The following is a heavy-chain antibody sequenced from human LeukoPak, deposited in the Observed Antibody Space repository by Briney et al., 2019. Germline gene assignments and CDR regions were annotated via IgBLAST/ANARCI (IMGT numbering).Heavy chain of an antibody. D-gene: IGHD3-9*01. Sequence: GGSLRLXCAASGFTFSSYAMSWVRQAPGKGLEWVSAISGSDGSTYYADSVKGRFTISRDKSKNTLYLQMNSLRAEDTAVYYCAKSDWFDLIIYFDYWGQGALVTVSS. CDR1: GFTFSSYA. J-gene: IGHJ4*02. V-gene: IGHV3-23*01. CDR2: ISGSDGST. CDR3: AKSDWFDLIIYFDY.